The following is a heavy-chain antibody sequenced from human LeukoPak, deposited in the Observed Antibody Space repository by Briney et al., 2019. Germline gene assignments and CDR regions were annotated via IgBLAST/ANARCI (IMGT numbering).Heavy chain of an antibody. D-gene: IGHD3-16*02. V-gene: IGHV3-66*01. J-gene: IGHJ4*02. CDR3: ANDRSMGLDY. Sequence: RPGGSLRLSCVASGILVSSNYMSWVRQAPGKGLEWVSFIDSTGSTYYADSVKGRFTISRDNSRNTLYLQMNSLRVEDTAVYYCANDRSMGLDYWGQGTLVSVSS. CDR1: GILVSSNY. CDR2: IDSTGST.